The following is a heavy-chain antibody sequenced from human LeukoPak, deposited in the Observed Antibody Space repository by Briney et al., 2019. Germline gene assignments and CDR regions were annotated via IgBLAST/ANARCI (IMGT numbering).Heavy chain of an antibody. CDR2: ISSSGSTI. Sequence: PGGSLRLSCAASGFTFSSYEMNWVRQAPGKGLEWVSYISSSGSTIYYADSVKGRFTISRDNAKNSLYLQMNSLRAEDTAVYYCARSHEDIVVVVAAIYYYYYMDVWGKGTTVTVSS. CDR3: ARSHEDIVVVVAAIYYYYYMDV. J-gene: IGHJ6*03. V-gene: IGHV3-48*03. D-gene: IGHD2-15*01. CDR1: GFTFSSYE.